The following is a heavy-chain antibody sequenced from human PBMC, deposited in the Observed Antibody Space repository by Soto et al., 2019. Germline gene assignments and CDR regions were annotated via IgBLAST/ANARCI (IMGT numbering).Heavy chain of an antibody. V-gene: IGHV4-31*03. Sequence: PSETLSLTCTVSGGSISSGGYYWSWIRQHPGKGLEWIGYIYYSGSTYYNPSLKSRVTISVDTSKNQFSLKLSSVTAADTAVYYCARADDSSGYYLDYWGQGTLVIVSS. CDR1: GGSISSGGYY. J-gene: IGHJ4*02. CDR3: ARADDSSGYYLDY. CDR2: IYYSGST. D-gene: IGHD3-22*01.